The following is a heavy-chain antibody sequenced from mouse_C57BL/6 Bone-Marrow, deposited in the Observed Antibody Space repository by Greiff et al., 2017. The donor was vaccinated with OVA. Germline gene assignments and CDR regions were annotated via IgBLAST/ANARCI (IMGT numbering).Heavy chain of an antibody. V-gene: IGHV1-9*01. Sequence: VQLQQSGAELMKPGASVKLSCKATGYTFTGYWIEWVKQRPGHGLEWIGEILPGSGSTNYTEKFKGKATFTADTSSTTAYMQLSSLTTEDSAIYYCASPLRGVYAMDYWGQGTSVTVSS. J-gene: IGHJ4*01. CDR2: ILPGSGST. CDR1: GYTFTGYW. CDR3: ASPLRGVYAMDY.